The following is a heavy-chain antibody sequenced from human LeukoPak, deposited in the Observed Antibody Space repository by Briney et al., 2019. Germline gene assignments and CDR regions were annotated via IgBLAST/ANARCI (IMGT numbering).Heavy chain of an antibody. J-gene: IGHJ4*02. D-gene: IGHD6-13*01. CDR2: FYYSGST. V-gene: IGHV4-39*07. CDR3: ARDSYSSSWYPSYYFDY. Sequence: TSETLSLTCTVSGASISSSNYYWGWIRQPPGKGLEWIGSFYYSGSTYYHPSLKSRVSVSVDTSKNQFSLKLSSVTAADTAVYYCARDSYSSSWYPSYYFDYWGQGTLVTVSS. CDR1: GASISSSNYY.